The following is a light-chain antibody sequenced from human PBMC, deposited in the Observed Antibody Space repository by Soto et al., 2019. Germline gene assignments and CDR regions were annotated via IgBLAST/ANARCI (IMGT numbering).Light chain of an antibody. V-gene: IGKV1-9*01. Sequence: IQLTQSPSSQSTSVGDRVTITCRASQGISSYLAWYQQKPGKAPKLLIYAASTLQSWVPSRFSGSGSGTDFTLTISSLQPEDFATYSCQQLNSYPLSFGRGTKVEIK. CDR2: AAS. CDR1: QGISSY. CDR3: QQLNSYPLS. J-gene: IGKJ4*01.